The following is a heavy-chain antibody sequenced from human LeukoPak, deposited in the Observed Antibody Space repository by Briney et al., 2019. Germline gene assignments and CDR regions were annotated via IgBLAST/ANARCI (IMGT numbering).Heavy chain of an antibody. V-gene: IGHV3-30*18. D-gene: IGHD6-6*01. CDR3: AKGSPGIAAHFDY. J-gene: IGHJ4*02. CDR1: GFTFSSYG. Sequence: PGGSLRLSCAASGFTFSSYGMPWVRQALGKGLEWVAVISYDGSNKYYADSVKGRFTISRDNSKNTLYLQMNGLRAEDTAVYYCAKGSPGIAAHFDYWGQGTLVTVSS. CDR2: ISYDGSNK.